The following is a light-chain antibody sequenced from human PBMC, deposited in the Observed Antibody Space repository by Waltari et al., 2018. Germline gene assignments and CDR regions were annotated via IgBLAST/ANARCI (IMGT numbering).Light chain of an antibody. CDR2: GAS. V-gene: IGKV3-20*01. CDR1: QSLNSNY. J-gene: IGKJ1*01. Sequence: EIVLTQSPGTPPLSPGESATLSCRASQSLNSNYLAWYQQKPGQAPSLLIFGASSRATGIPDRFSGSGSGTDFTLTVSRLEPEDSAVYYCHHYGGSMWTFGQGTKVAFK. CDR3: HHYGGSMWT.